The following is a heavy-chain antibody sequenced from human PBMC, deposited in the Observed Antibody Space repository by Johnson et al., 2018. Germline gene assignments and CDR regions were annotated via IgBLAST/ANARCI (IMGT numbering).Heavy chain of an antibody. V-gene: IGHV1-69*01. J-gene: IGHJ3*02. CDR1: GGTFSSYA. CDR3: TRPVVPRGRDAFDI. Sequence: VQLVETGAEVKKPGSSVKVSCKASGGTFSSYAISWVRQAPGQGLEWMGGIIPIFGTANYAQKFQGRVTITADESTSTAYMELSSLRSEDTAVYYCTRPVVPRGRDAFDIWGQGTMVTVSS. CDR2: IIPIFGTA. D-gene: IGHD3-22*01.